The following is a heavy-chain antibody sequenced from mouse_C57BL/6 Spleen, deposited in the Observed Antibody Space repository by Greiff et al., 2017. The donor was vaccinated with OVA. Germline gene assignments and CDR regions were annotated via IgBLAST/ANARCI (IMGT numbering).Heavy chain of an antibody. V-gene: IGHV1-72*01. CDR3: AREKGMVTTPYYFDY. J-gene: IGHJ2*01. D-gene: IGHD2-2*01. Sequence: QVQLQQSGAELVKPGASVKLSCKASGYTFTSYWMHWVKQRPGRGLEWIGRIDPNSGGTKYNEKFKSKATLTVDKPSSTAYMQLSSLTSEDSAVYYCAREKGMVTTPYYFDYWGQGTTLTVSS. CDR1: GYTFTSYW. CDR2: IDPNSGGT.